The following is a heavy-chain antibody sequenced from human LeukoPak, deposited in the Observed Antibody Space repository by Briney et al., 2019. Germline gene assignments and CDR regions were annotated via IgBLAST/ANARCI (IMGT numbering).Heavy chain of an antibody. Sequence: SVKVSCKASGGTFSSYAISWVRQAPGQGLEWMGGIIPIFGTANYAQKFQGRVTITADESTSTAYMELSSLRSEDTAVYYCARHVDSNYPFGYWGQGTLVTVSS. V-gene: IGHV1-69*13. CDR2: IIPIFGTA. J-gene: IGHJ4*02. D-gene: IGHD4-11*01. CDR1: GGTFSSYA. CDR3: ARHVDSNYPFGY.